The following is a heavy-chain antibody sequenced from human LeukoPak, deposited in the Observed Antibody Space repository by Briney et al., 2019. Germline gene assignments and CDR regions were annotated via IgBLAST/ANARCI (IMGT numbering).Heavy chain of an antibody. V-gene: IGHV5-51*01. Sequence: GESLKISCKGSGYSFTSYWIGWVRQMPGKGLEWMGIIYPGDSDTRYSPSFQGQVTISADKSISTAYLQWSSLKASDTAMYYCARLVGYCSGGSCYFDYCGQGTLVTVSS. CDR2: IYPGDSDT. D-gene: IGHD2-15*01. CDR3: ARLVGYCSGGSCYFDY. CDR1: GYSFTSYW. J-gene: IGHJ4*02.